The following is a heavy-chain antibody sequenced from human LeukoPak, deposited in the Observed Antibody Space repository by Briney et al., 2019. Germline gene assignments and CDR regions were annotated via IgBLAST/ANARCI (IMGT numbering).Heavy chain of an antibody. Sequence: GGSLRLSCVASGFTFRDYSMSWIRRAPGKGLEWLSFVSSSATLIYYADSLKGRFTISRDNAKNSLSLQMSSLRSEDTAVYYCARVVGAKGGYFDLWGRGTLVTVSS. V-gene: IGHV3-11*04. D-gene: IGHD1-26*01. J-gene: IGHJ2*01. CDR2: VSSSATLI. CDR3: ARVVGAKGGYFDL. CDR1: GFTFRDYS.